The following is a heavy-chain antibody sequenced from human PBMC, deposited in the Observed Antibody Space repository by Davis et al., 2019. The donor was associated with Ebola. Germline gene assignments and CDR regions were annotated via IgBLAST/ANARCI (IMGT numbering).Heavy chain of an antibody. V-gene: IGHV4-34*01. CDR2: INHSGST. Sequence: SETLSLTCAVYGGSFSGYYWSWIRQPPGKGLEWIGEINHSGSTNYNPSLKSRVTISVDKSKNQFSLKLSSVTAADTAVYYCARGLIVVVPAAIQGRNYYGMDVWGQGTTVTVSS. CDR3: ARGLIVVVPAAIQGRNYYGMDV. D-gene: IGHD2-2*02. CDR1: GGSFSGYY. J-gene: IGHJ6*02.